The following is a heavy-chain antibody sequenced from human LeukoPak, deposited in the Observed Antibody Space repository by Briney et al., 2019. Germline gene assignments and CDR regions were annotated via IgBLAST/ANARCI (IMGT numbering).Heavy chain of an antibody. CDR1: GFTFSSYA. D-gene: IGHD3-22*01. CDR2: ISYDGSNK. J-gene: IGHJ4*02. CDR3: AKDYGGVPDSSGPFDY. Sequence: PGGSLRLSCAASGFTFSSYAMHWVRQAPGKGLEWVAVISYDGSNKYYADSVKGRFTISRDNSKNTLYLQMNSLRAEDTAVYYCAKDYGGVPDSSGPFDYWGQGTLVTVSS. V-gene: IGHV3-30-3*01.